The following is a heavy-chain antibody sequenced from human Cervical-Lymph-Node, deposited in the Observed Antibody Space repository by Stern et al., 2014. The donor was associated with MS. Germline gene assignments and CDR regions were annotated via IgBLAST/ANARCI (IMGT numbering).Heavy chain of an antibody. Sequence: QLLQSGPEVKKPGTSVKVSCKASGFTFTSSAVQWVRQARGQRLEWIGWIVGGSGNTNYAQKFQERVTITRDMSTSTAYMELSSLRSEDTAVYYCAAKRDYYDSSGTDAFDIWGQGTMVTVSS. V-gene: IGHV1-58*01. CDR1: GFTFTSSA. CDR3: AAKRDYYDSSGTDAFDI. CDR2: IVGGSGNT. J-gene: IGHJ3*02. D-gene: IGHD3-22*01.